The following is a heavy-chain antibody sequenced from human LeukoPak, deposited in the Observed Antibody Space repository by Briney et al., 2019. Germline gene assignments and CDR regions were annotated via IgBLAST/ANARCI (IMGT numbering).Heavy chain of an antibody. CDR2: INPNSGGT. Sequence: ASVKVSCKASGYTFTGYYMHWVRQAPGQGLEWMGWINPNSGGTNYAQKFQGRVTMTRDTSISTAYMELSRLRSDDTAVYYCARDRGLGTTYYYFDYRGQGTLVTVSS. D-gene: IGHD7-27*01. V-gene: IGHV1-2*02. CDR1: GYTFTGYY. J-gene: IGHJ4*02. CDR3: ARDRGLGTTYYYFDY.